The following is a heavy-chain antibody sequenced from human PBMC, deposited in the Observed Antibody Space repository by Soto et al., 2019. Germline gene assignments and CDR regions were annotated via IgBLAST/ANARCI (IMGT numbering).Heavy chain of an antibody. D-gene: IGHD3-22*01. J-gene: IGHJ4*02. CDR1: GGSLSNYY. CDR3: ARIGGYYQALDS. CDR2: IYYAGST. V-gene: IGHV4-59*08. Sequence: SETLSLTCTFSGGSLSNYYWSWPRQPPGKGLEWIGYIYYAGSTTYSPSLKSRVTISLDTSKNQFSLKLDSVTAADTAVYYCARIGGYYQALDSWGQGTLVTVS.